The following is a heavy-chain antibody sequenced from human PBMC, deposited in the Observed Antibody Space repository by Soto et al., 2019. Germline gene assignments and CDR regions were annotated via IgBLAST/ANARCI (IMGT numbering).Heavy chain of an antibody. V-gene: IGHV4-34*01. D-gene: IGHD3-3*01. J-gene: IGHJ5*02. Sequence: TSETLSLTCAVYGGSFSGYYWSWIRQPPGKGLEWIGEINHSGSTNYNPSLKSRVTISVDTSKNQFSLKLSSVTAADTAVYYCARGRVLVPYYDFWSGYYEYNWFDPWGQGTLVTVSS. CDR1: GGSFSGYY. CDR3: ARGRVLVPYYDFWSGYYEYNWFDP. CDR2: INHSGST.